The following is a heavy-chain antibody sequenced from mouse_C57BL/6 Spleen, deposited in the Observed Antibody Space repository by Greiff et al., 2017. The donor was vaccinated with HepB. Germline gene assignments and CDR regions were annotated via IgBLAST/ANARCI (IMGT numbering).Heavy chain of an antibody. CDR3: ARKLGGDFDY. Sequence: VQRVESGAELVRPGTSVKMSCKASGYTFTNYWIGWAKQRPGHGLEWIGDIYPGGGYTNYNEKFKGKATLTADKSSSTAYMQFSSLTSEDSAIYYCARKLGGDFDYWGQGTTLTVSS. CDR1: GYTFTNYW. CDR2: IYPGGGYT. J-gene: IGHJ2*01. D-gene: IGHD4-1*01. V-gene: IGHV1-63*01.